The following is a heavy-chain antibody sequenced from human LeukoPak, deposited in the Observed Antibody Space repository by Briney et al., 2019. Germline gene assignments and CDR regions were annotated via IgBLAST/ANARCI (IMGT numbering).Heavy chain of an antibody. V-gene: IGHV4-59*01. CDR3: ASRTLSGYDFFDY. CDR1: GGSISSYY. CDR2: IYYSGST. D-gene: IGHD5-12*01. Sequence: PSQTLSLTCTVSGGSISSYYWSWIRQPPGKGLEWIGYIYYSGSTNYNPSLKSRVTISVDTSKNQFSLKLSSVTAADTAVYYCASRTLSGYDFFDYWGQGTLATVSS. J-gene: IGHJ4*02.